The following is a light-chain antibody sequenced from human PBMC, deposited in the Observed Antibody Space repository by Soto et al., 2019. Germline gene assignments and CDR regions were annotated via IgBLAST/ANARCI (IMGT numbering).Light chain of an antibody. J-gene: IGLJ2*01. Sequence: QSALTQPASVSGSPGQSITISCTGTSSDVGGYNYVSWYQQHPGKVPKLMIYDVSTRPSGVSNRFSGSKSVNTASLTISGLQAEDEADYYCSSYTSSSTVVFGGGTNLTVL. CDR2: DVS. V-gene: IGLV2-14*01. CDR3: SSYTSSSTVV. CDR1: SSDVGGYNY.